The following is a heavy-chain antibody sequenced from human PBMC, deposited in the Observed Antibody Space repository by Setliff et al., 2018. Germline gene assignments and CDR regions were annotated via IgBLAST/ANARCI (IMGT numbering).Heavy chain of an antibody. V-gene: IGHV4-34*01. CDR2: INHRGST. CDR3: ARLPNYVWGSPVDY. J-gene: IGHJ4*02. Sequence: SETLSLTCAAYGGTFSDYHWTWIRQSPEKGLEWIGEINHRGSTNYNPSLKSRVTISVDTSKNQFSLTLSSVTAADTAVYYCARLPNYVWGSPVDYWGQGTLVTVSS. CDR1: GGTFSDYH. D-gene: IGHD3-16*01.